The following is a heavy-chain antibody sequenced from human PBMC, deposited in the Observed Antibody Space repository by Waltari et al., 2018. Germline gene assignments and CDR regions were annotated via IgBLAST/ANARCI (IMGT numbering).Heavy chain of an antibody. V-gene: IGHV3-7*01. Sequence: EVQLVESGGGLVQPGGSLRLSCAASGFTFSSYWMSWVRQAPGKGLEWVANIKQDGSEKYYVDSVKGRFTISRDNAKNSLYLQMNSLRAEDTAVYYCARDIVVVPAARGYFDYWAREPWSPSPQ. CDR3: ARDIVVVPAARGYFDY. CDR1: GFTFSSYW. D-gene: IGHD2-2*01. J-gene: IGHJ4*02. CDR2: IKQDGSEK.